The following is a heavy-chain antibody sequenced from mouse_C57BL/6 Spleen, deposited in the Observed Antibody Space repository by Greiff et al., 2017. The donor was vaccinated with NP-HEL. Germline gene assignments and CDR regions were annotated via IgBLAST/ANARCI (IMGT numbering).Heavy chain of an antibody. CDR3: ARCDYGSSCFDY. CDR1: GYTFTDYY. CDR2: IYPGSGNT. V-gene: IGHV1-76*01. D-gene: IGHD1-1*01. Sequence: QVQLQQSGAELVRPGASVKLSCKASGYTFTDYYINWVKQRPGQGLEWIARIYPGSGNTYYNEKFKGKATLTAEKSSSTAYMQLSSLTSEDSAVYFCARCDYGSSCFDYWGQGTTLTVSS. J-gene: IGHJ2*01.